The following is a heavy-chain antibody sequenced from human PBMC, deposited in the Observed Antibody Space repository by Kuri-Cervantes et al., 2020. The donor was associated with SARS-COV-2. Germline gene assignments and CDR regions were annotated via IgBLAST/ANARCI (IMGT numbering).Heavy chain of an antibody. CDR3: ARDLRLGKSLDY. J-gene: IGHJ4*02. Sequence: LSLTCAASGFTSSSYAMSWVRQAPGKGLEWVSAISGSGGSTYYADSVKGRFTISRDNSKNTLYLQMSSLRAEDTAVYYCARDLRLGKSLDYWGQGTLVTVSS. CDR1: GFTSSSYA. D-gene: IGHD7-27*01. CDR2: ISGSGGST. V-gene: IGHV3-23*01.